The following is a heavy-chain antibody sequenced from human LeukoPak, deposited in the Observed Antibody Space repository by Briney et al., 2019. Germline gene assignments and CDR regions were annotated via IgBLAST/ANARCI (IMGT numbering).Heavy chain of an antibody. D-gene: IGHD6-13*01. CDR3: ARDMGSQDSSSWYGAVDY. CDR1: GFTFSSYA. V-gene: IGHV3-30-3*01. J-gene: IGHJ4*02. CDR2: ISYDGSNK. Sequence: LGRSLRLSCAASGFTFSSYAMHWVRQAPGKGLEWVAVISYDGSNKYYADSVKGRFTISRDNSKNTLYLQMNSLRAEDTAVYYCARDMGSQDSSSWYGAVDYWGQGTLVTVSS.